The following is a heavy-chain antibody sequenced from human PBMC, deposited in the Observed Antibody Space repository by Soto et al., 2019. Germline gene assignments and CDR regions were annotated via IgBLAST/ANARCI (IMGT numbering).Heavy chain of an antibody. CDR1: GFTVNNVY. J-gene: IGHJ4*02. CDR3: AGLDY. CDR2: IYTGGST. Sequence: EVQLVESGGGLVQPGGSLRLSCAASGFTVNNVYMNWVRQAPGKGLEWVSVIYTGGSTYYADSVEGRFTISRHNSKNTLYLQMNNLRGEDTAVYYCAGLDYWGQGTLVTVSS. V-gene: IGHV3-53*04.